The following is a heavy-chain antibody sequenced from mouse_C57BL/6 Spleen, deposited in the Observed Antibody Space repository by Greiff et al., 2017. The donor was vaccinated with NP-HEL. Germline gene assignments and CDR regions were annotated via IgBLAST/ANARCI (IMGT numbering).Heavy chain of an antibody. CDR2: IYPGSGST. D-gene: IGHD1-1*01. CDR3: ARGEFWYGSSYYFDY. CDR1: GYTFTSYW. Sequence: QVQLQQPGAELVKPGASVKMSCKASGYTFTSYWITWVKQRPGQGLEWIGDIYPGSGSTNYNEKFKSKATLTVDTSSSTAYMQLSSLTSEDSAVYYCARGEFWYGSSYYFDYWGQGTTLTVSS. J-gene: IGHJ2*01. V-gene: IGHV1-55*01.